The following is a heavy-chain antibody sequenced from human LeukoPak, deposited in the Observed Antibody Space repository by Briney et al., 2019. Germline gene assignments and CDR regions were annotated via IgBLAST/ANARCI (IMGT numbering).Heavy chain of an antibody. CDR2: INQGGSEK. J-gene: IGHJ4*02. D-gene: IGHD5-18*01. CDR3: ATRSGYSQGRPDY. CDR1: GFTFSDFQ. V-gene: IGHV3-7*02. Sequence: GGSLRLSCAAFGFTFSDFQMTWVRQAPGKGLEWVANINQGGSEKYYADSVEGRFTIYRDNAKNSLYLQMNSLRAEDTAVYYCATRSGYSQGRPDYWGQGTLVTVSS.